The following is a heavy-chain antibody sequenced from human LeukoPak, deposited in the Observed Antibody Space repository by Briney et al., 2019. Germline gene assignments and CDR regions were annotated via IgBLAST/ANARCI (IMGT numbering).Heavy chain of an antibody. CDR1: GYTFISYA. CDR3: ARDRGAATGNWFDP. Sequence: GASVKVSCKASGYTFISYAIHWVRQAPGQRLEWMGWINVGNGNTKYSQKFQGRVTITRDTSASTAYMELSSLRSEDTAVYYCARDRGAATGNWFDPWGQRTLVTVSS. D-gene: IGHD6-13*01. CDR2: INVGNGNT. J-gene: IGHJ5*02. V-gene: IGHV1-3*01.